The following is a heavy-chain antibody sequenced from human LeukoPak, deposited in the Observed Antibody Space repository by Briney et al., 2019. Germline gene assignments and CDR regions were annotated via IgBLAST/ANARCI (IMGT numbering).Heavy chain of an antibody. CDR2: INHSGST. D-gene: IGHD2-2*01. CDR3: ASGDCSSTSGRFDY. Sequence: SETLSLTCAVYGGSFSGYYWSWIRQPPGKGLEWIGEINHSGSTNYNPSLKSRVTISVDTSKNQFSLNLSSVTAADTAVYYGASGDCSSTSGRFDYWGQGTLVTVSS. J-gene: IGHJ4*02. CDR1: GGSFSGYY. V-gene: IGHV4-34*01.